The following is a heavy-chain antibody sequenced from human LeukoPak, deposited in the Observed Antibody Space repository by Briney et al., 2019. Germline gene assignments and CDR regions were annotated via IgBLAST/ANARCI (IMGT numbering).Heavy chain of an antibody. D-gene: IGHD6-13*01. CDR2: ISYDGSNK. V-gene: IGHV3-30*03. Sequence: PGGSLRLSCAASGFTFSSYGMHWVRQAPGKGLEWVAVISYDGSNKYYAGSEEGRFTISRDNSKNTLYLQMNSLRGEDTAVYYCASEGIAAAADIWGQGTMVTVSS. J-gene: IGHJ3*02. CDR3: ASEGIAAAADI. CDR1: GFTFSSYG.